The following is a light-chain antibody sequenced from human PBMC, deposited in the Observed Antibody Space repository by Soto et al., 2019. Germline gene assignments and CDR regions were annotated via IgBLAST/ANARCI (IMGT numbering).Light chain of an antibody. J-gene: IGKJ5*01. CDR2: GAS. V-gene: IGKV3-20*01. Sequence: EIVLTQSPGTLSLSPGERATLSCRASQSVDNRYLAWYQQKPGQAPRLLIYGASSRATGIPDRFSGSGSGTDFTLTISRLEPEDFAVYYCQQYGNSIPITFGQGTRLEIK. CDR1: QSVDNRY. CDR3: QQYGNSIPIT.